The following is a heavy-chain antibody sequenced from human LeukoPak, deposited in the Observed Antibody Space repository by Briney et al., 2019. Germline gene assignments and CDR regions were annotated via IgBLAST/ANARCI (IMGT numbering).Heavy chain of an antibody. Sequence: PGGSLRLSCAASGFTFSSYWMSWVRQAPGKGLEWVANIKQDGSEKYYVDSVKGRFTISRDNAKNSLYLQMDSLRAEDTAVYYCARGGYCTTTSCYTVYYYMDVWGKGTTVTVSS. CDR1: GFTFSSYW. J-gene: IGHJ6*03. D-gene: IGHD2-2*02. CDR2: IKQDGSEK. CDR3: ARGGYCTTTSCYTVYYYMDV. V-gene: IGHV3-7*01.